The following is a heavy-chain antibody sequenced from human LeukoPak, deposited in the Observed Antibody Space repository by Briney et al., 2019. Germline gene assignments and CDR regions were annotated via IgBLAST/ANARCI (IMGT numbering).Heavy chain of an antibody. J-gene: IGHJ4*02. Sequence: PWETLSLTCTVSGGSISSGGYYWSWIRQHPGKGLEWIGYIYYSGSTYYNPSLKRRVTISVDTSKNQLSLKLSSVTAADTAVYYCAREVLGYCSGGSCSDWGQGTLVTVFS. V-gene: IGHV4-31*03. CDR3: AREVLGYCSGGSCSD. CDR1: GGSISSGGYY. D-gene: IGHD2-15*01. CDR2: IYYSGST.